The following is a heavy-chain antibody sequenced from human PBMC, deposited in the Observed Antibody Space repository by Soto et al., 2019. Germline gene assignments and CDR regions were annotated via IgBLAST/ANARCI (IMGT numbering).Heavy chain of an antibody. J-gene: IGHJ4*02. V-gene: IGHV1-2*04. D-gene: IGHD5-12*01. Sequence: ASVKVSCKASGYTFTGYYMHWVRQAPGQGLEWMGWINPNSGGTNYAQKFQGWVTMTRDTSISTAYMELSRLRSDDTAVYYCARGLPPDIASLDYWGQGTLVTVSS. CDR1: GYTFTGYY. CDR2: INPNSGGT. CDR3: ARGLPPDIASLDY.